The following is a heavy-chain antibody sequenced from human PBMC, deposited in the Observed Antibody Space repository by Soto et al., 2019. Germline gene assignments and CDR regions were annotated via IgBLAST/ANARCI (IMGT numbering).Heavy chain of an antibody. V-gene: IGHV3-30*18. CDR1: GFTFSSYG. Sequence: QVQLVESGGGVVQPGRSLRLSCAASGFTFSSYGMHWVRQAPGKGRERVAVISYDGSNKYYADAVKGRVTPSRDKSQNTLYLHMSSLRAEETAVYYCAKDLGDGYNLWAFDIWGQGTMVTVSS. J-gene: IGHJ3*02. CDR2: ISYDGSNK. CDR3: AKDLGDGYNLWAFDI. D-gene: IGHD5-12*01.